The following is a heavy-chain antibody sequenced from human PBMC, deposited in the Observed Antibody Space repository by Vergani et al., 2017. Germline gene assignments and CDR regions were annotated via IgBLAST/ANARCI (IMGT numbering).Heavy chain of an antibody. D-gene: IGHD3-10*01. V-gene: IGHV3-30-3*01. CDR1: GFTFSSYA. Sequence: QVQLVESGGGVVQPGRSLRLSCAASGFTFSSYAMHWVRQAPGKGLEWVAVISYDGSNKYYADSVKGRFTISRDNSKNTLYLQMNSLRAEDTAVYYCARRVXASGPLYYYYYMDVWGKGTTVTVSS. J-gene: IGHJ6*03. CDR2: ISYDGSNK. CDR3: ARRVXASGPLYYYYYMDV.